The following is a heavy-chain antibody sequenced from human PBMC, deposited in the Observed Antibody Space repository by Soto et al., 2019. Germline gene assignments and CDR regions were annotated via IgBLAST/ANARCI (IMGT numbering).Heavy chain of an antibody. CDR2: IKSKTDGGTT. CDR1: GFTFSNAW. V-gene: IGHV3-15*07. CDR3: TTDQTYYDSSGRTLGYYGMDV. J-gene: IGHJ6*02. Sequence: GGSLRLSCAASGFTFSNAWMNWVRQAPGKGLEWVGRIKSKTDGGTTEYAATVKSRFTISRDDSKKTMYLEMNSLKTGVTTVDYRTTDQTYYDSSGRTLGYYGMDVWGQGTTVTVSS. D-gene: IGHD3-22*01.